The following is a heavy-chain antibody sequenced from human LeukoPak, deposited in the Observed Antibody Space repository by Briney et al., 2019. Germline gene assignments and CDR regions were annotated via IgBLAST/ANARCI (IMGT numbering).Heavy chain of an antibody. Sequence: PSQTLSLTCTVSGGSISSGGYYWSWIRQHPGTGLEWIGYIYYSGSTYYNPSLKSRVTISVDTSKNQFSLKLSSVTAADTAVYYCARVGVDYGDYPGGFDYWGQGTLVTVSS. J-gene: IGHJ4*02. CDR2: IYYSGST. CDR1: GGSISSGGYY. D-gene: IGHD4-17*01. CDR3: ARVGVDYGDYPGGFDY. V-gene: IGHV4-31*03.